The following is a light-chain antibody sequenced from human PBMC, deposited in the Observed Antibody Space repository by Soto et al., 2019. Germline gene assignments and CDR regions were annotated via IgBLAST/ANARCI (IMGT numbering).Light chain of an antibody. J-gene: IGLJ1*01. CDR1: SSDVGGYNY. V-gene: IGLV2-14*01. CDR2: DVS. Sequence: QSVLTQPASVSGSPGQSITISCTGTSSDVGGYNYVSWYQQHPGKAPKLMIYDVSNWPSGVSDRFSVSKSGNTVSLTISGLQAEDEADYYCSSYTSSSTYVFGTGTKLTVL. CDR3: SSYTSSSTYV.